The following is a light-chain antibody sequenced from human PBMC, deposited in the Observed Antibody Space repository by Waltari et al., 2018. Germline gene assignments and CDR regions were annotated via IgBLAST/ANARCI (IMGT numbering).Light chain of an antibody. V-gene: IGKV4-1*01. CDR2: WAS. CDR3: QQHYTTPWT. J-gene: IGKJ1*01. Sequence: DIVMTQSPDSLAVSLGERATINCKSSQTVSYSANKKNYVTWYQHKPAQPPKPLISWASPRESGVPDRVTGSGSGTDFTLTISSLQAEDVAVYYCQQHYTTPWTFGQGTKVEIK. CDR1: QTVSYSANKKNY.